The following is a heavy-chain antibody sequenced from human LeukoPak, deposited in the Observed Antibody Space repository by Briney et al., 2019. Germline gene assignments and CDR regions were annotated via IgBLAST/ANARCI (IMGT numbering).Heavy chain of an antibody. CDR1: GFSLSNARMG. CDR3: AQISRGDYDVDY. CDR2: IFSNDEK. J-gene: IGHJ4*02. V-gene: IGHV2-26*01. D-gene: IGHD4-17*01. Sequence: SGPTLVNPTETLTLTCTASGFSLSNARMGVSWIRQPPGKALEWLAHIFSNDEKSYSTSLKSRLTISKDTSKSQVVLTMTNMDPVDTATYYCAQISRGDYDVDYWGQGTLVTVSS.